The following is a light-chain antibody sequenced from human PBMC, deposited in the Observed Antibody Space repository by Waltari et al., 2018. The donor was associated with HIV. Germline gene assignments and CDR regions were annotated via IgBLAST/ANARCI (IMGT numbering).Light chain of an antibody. CDR3: CSYTTSNTLV. Sequence: QSALTQPASMSGSPGQSITISCTGTSSDIGTYNHVSGYQQHPGQVPKLIICEDNKRPSDTSSRFSGSKSGDTAFLTISGLQAEDEADYYCCSYTTSNTLVFGGGTKLTVL. CDR2: EDN. CDR1: SSDIGTYNH. J-gene: IGLJ2*01. V-gene: IGLV2-14*01.